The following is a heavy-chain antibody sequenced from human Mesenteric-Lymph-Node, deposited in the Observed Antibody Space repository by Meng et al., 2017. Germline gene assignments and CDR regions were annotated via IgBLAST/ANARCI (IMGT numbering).Heavy chain of an antibody. V-gene: IGHV4-34*01. CDR1: GGSFSGYY. D-gene: IGHD3-9*01. J-gene: IGHJ4*02. CDR3: ARRAPHYDILTGYYTYYFDY. CDR2: INHSGST. Sequence: SETLSLTCAVYGGSFSGYYWSWIRQPPGKGLEWIGEINHSGSTNYNPSLKSRVTISVDTSKNQFSLKLSSVTAADTAVYYCARRAPHYDILTGYYTYYFDYWGQGTLVTVSS.